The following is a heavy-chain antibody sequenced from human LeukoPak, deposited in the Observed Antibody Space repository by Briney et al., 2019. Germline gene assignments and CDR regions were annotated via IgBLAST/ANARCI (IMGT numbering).Heavy chain of an antibody. CDR1: GASISIHY. J-gene: IGHJ4*02. CDR3: ARIGRSGYYY. V-gene: IGHV4-59*11. Sequence: PSETLSLTYIVSGASISIHYWTWLRQPPGKGLEWIGYIHYSGSSNHNPSLKSRATISVDTSKNQISLKLSSVTAADTAVYYCARIGRSGYYYWGQGTLVTVSS. CDR2: IHYSGSS. D-gene: IGHD3-22*01.